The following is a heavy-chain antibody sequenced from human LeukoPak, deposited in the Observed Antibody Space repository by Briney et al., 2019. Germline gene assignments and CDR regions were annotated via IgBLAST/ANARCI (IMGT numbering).Heavy chain of an antibody. D-gene: IGHD1-26*01. Sequence: AGNLSLYSAASRFTFNTYIMSRVPQAPGQGLKWGSGIRGSAVYTSYGDSVRGRFTISRDHSTNPLYLQMNSLRAEDTAVYYCAKEWEGPTKVVPYWGQGNLVTVS. CDR2: IRGSAVYT. CDR1: RFTFNTYI. CDR3: AKEWEGPTKVVPY. J-gene: IGHJ4*02. V-gene: IGHV3-23*01.